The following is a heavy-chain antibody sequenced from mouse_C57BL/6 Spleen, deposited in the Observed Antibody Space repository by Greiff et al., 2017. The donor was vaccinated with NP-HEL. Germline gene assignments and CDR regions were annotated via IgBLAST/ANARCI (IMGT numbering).Heavy chain of an antibody. CDR2: ISYDGSN. CDR3: ARERDYYGSSGFDY. V-gene: IGHV3-6*01. J-gene: IGHJ2*01. Sequence: EVQLQQSGPGLVKPSQSLSLTCSVTGYSITSGYYWNWIRQFPGNKLEWMGYISYDGSNNYNPSLKNRISITRDTSKNQFFLKLNSVTTEDTATYYCARERDYYGSSGFDYWGQGTTLTVSS. D-gene: IGHD1-1*01. CDR1: GYSITSGYY.